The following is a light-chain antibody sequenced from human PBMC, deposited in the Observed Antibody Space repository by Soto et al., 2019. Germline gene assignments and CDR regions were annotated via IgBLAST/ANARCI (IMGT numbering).Light chain of an antibody. CDR3: QQYGSSLT. Sequence: EIVMTQSPATLSVSPGERATLSFRASQSVSSNLAWYQQKPGQAPRLLIYGASTRATGIPARFSGSGSGTEFTLTISSLQSEDFAVYYCQQYGSSLTFGLGTKV. CDR2: GAS. J-gene: IGKJ1*01. V-gene: IGKV3-15*01. CDR1: QSVSSN.